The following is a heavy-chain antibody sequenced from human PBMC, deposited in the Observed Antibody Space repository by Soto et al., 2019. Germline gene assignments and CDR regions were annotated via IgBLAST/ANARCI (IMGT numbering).Heavy chain of an antibody. Sequence: PGGSLRLSCAASGFTFSIYGMHWVRQAPGKGLEWVAVISYEGSNKYYADSVKGRFTISRDNSKNTLYLQMNSLRGEDTAVYYCAKETVEYYFDYWGQGTLVTVSS. D-gene: IGHD3-3*01. CDR1: GFTFSIYG. CDR3: AKETVEYYFDY. V-gene: IGHV3-30*18. CDR2: ISYEGSNK. J-gene: IGHJ4*02.